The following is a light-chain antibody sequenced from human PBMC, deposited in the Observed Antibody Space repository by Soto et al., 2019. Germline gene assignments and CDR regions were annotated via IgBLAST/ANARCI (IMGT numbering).Light chain of an antibody. CDR3: SSYTSSSTPSVV. CDR1: SSDVGGYNC. J-gene: IGLJ2*01. V-gene: IGLV2-14*01. CDR2: DVS. Sequence: QSVLTQPASVSGSPGQSITISCTGTSSDVGGYNCVSWYQQHPGKAPKLMIYDVSNRPSGVSNRFSGSKSGNTASLTISGLQAEDEADYYCSSYTSSSTPSVVFGGGTKVTVL.